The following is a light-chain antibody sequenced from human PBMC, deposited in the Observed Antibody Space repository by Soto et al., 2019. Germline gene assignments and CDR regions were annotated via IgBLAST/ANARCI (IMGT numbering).Light chain of an antibody. V-gene: IGLV2-14*01. J-gene: IGLJ1*01. CDR1: SSDVGGYNY. CDR2: DVS. CDR3: SSYTGSSTYV. Sequence: QSVLTQPASVSGSPGQSITISCTGTSSDVGGYNYVSWYQQHPGKAPKLMIYDVSNRPSGISNRFSGSKSGNTASLTISGLQGEDEADYYCSSYTGSSTYVFGTGTKLTVL.